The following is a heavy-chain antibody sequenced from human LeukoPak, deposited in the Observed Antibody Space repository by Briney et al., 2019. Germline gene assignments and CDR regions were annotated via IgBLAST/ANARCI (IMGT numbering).Heavy chain of an antibody. V-gene: IGHV3-11*01. CDR1: GFTFSDHY. CDR2: ITSSGTTS. Sequence: GGSLRLSCTASGFTFSDHYMSWFRLSPGKGLEWLSYITSSGTTSDYADSVKGRFTISRDNAKNSMYPQMNSLRPEDTAVYYCARDPDYGDPDWGQGTLVTVSS. J-gene: IGHJ4*02. CDR3: ARDPDYGDPD. D-gene: IGHD4-17*01.